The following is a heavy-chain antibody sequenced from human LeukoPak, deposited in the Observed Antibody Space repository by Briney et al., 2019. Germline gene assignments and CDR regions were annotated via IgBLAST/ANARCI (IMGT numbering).Heavy chain of an antibody. J-gene: IGHJ4*02. CDR2: IIPIFGTA. CDR3: ASHLLRDYSNYQYYFDY. Sequence: ASVKVSCKASGGTFSSYAISWVRQAPGQGLEWMGGIIPIFGTANYAQKFQGRVTITADESTSTAYMELSSLRSEDTAVYYCASHLLRDYSNYQYYFDYWAREPWSPSPQ. V-gene: IGHV1-69*13. CDR1: GGTFSSYA. D-gene: IGHD4-11*01.